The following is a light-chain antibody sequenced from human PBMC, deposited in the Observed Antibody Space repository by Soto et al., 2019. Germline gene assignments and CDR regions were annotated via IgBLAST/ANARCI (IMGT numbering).Light chain of an antibody. CDR2: DAS. CDR1: QSISRY. J-gene: IGKJ1*01. CDR3: QQYGNSPQT. V-gene: IGKV3-11*01. Sequence: IVLTQSPATLSLSPGETATLSCRASQSISRYLAWYQQKPGQAPRLLIYDASIRATGIPARFRGGGSETDFTLTISRLEPEDFAVYYCQQYGNSPQTFGQGTKVDIK.